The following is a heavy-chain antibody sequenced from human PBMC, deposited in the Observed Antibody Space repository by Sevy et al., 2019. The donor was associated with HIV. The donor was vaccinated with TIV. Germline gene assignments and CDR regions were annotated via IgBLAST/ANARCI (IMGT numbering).Heavy chain of an antibody. CDR1: GFTFNYHF. CDR3: ASWDYYGSLSYFDY. CDR2: ISSARSYI. J-gene: IGHJ4*02. V-gene: IGHV3-21*03. Sequence: GESLKISCAASGFTFNYHFMNWVRQLPGKGLEWVSYISSARSYINYSDQVKGRFTISRDNAKNLVFLEMNNLRPEETAVYFCASWDYYGSLSYFDYWGQGTLVTVSS. D-gene: IGHD3-10*01.